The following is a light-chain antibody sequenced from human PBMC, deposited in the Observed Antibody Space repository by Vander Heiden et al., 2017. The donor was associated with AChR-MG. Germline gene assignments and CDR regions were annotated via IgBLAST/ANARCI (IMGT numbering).Light chain of an antibody. CDR2: WAS. V-gene: IGKV4-1*01. CDR3: QQYDSTLLT. J-gene: IGKJ4*01. Sequence: ILMTQSPDSLAVSPGQRATINCKSSQSVLYSSNNKNYLAWYQQKPGQPPKLLIYWASTRESGVPDRFSGSGSGTDFTLTISSLQAEDMAAYYCQQYDSTLLTFGGGTKVEIK. CDR1: QSVLYSSNNKNY.